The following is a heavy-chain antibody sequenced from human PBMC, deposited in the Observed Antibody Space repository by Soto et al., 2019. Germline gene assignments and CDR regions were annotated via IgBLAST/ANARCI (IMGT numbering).Heavy chain of an antibody. Sequence: ASVKVSCKASGYTFTSYYMHWVRQAPGQGLEWMGIINPSGGSTSYAQKFQGRVTMTRDTSTSTVYMELSSLRSEDTAVYYCARAGVDSETWQSWFDPWGQGTLVTVSS. CDR2: INPSGGST. D-gene: IGHD3-3*01. CDR1: GYTFTSYY. V-gene: IGHV1-46*01. CDR3: ARAGVDSETWQSWFDP. J-gene: IGHJ5*02.